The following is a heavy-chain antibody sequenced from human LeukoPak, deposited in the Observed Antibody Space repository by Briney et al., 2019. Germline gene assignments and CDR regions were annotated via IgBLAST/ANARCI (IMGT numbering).Heavy chain of an antibody. CDR2: IHHSGST. Sequence: SETLSLTCAVSGYPISSGYYWGWIRQPPGKGLEWVGSIHHSGSTYYSPSLKSRVTISMDTSKNQFSLKMTSVIAADTAVYYCARDKHYDSSVYFDYWGQGTLVIVSS. D-gene: IGHD3-22*01. CDR1: GYPISSGYY. J-gene: IGHJ4*02. V-gene: IGHV4-38-2*02. CDR3: ARDKHYDSSVYFDY.